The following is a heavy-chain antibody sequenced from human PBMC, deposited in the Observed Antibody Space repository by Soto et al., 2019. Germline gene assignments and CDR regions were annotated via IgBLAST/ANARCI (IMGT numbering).Heavy chain of an antibody. D-gene: IGHD5-18*01. CDR3: AKDSTAMVPDYYYYYGMDV. CDR2: ISWDGGST. CDR1: GFTFDDYT. Sequence: GGSLRLSCAASGFTFDDYTMHWVRQAPGKGLEWVSLISWDGGSTYYADSVKGRFTISRDNSKNSLYLQMNSLRTEDTALYYCAKDSTAMVPDYYYYYGMDVWGQGTTVTVSS. J-gene: IGHJ6*02. V-gene: IGHV3-43*01.